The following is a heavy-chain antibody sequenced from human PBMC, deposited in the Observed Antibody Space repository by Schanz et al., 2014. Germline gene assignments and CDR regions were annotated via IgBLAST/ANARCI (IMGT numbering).Heavy chain of an antibody. D-gene: IGHD3-16*01. CDR1: GYTFTSYG. J-gene: IGHJ3*02. V-gene: IGHV1-18*01. CDR2: ITAFNGDT. CDR3: ARGGDRYALSAFDI. Sequence: QVQLVQSGAEVKKPGASVKVSCKASGYTFTSYGINWVRQAPGQGLEWMGWITAFNGDTNYALKLQGRVTMTTDTSTDTAYMELKSLRTDDTALYYCARGGDRYALSAFDIWGQGTMVTVSS.